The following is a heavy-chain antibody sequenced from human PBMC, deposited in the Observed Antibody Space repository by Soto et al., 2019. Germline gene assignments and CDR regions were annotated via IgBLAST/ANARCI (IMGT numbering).Heavy chain of an antibody. V-gene: IGHV4-59*01. D-gene: IGHD2-15*01. CDR1: GGSISSYY. J-gene: IGHJ4*02. CDR2: IYYSGST. Sequence: SETLSLTCTVSGGSISSYYWSWIRQPPGKGLEWIGYIYYSGSTNYNPSLKSRVTISVDTSKNQFSLNLTSVTAADTAMYYCVRDVEFGPPWYSGFGDWGQGTPVTV. CDR3: VRDVEFGPPWYSGFGD.